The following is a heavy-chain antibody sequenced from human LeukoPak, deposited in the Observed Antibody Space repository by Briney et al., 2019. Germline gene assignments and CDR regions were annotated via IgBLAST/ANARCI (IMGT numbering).Heavy chain of an antibody. J-gene: IGHJ4*02. Sequence: GRSLRLSCAASGFTFSSYGMHWVRQAPGKGLEWVAVISYDGSNKYYADSVKGRFTISRDNSKNTLYLQMNSLRAEDTALYYCATSARTYLGSSLDYWGQGTLVTVSS. CDR2: ISYDGSNK. D-gene: IGHD2-15*01. V-gene: IGHV3-30*03. CDR1: GFTFSSYG. CDR3: ATSARTYLGSSLDY.